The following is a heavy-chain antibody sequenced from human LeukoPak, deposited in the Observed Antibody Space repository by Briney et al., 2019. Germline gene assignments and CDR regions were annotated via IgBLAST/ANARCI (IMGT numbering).Heavy chain of an antibody. Sequence: GSLRLSCAASRFSFSTYWMNWVRQAPGKGLEWVAKIEQDGSGKYYVDSVKGRFTISRDNAKNSLYLQMNSLRAEDTAVYYCARGYYGMDVWGQGTTVTVSS. J-gene: IGHJ6*02. CDR1: RFSFSTYW. CDR2: IEQDGSGK. CDR3: ARGYYGMDV. V-gene: IGHV3-7*04.